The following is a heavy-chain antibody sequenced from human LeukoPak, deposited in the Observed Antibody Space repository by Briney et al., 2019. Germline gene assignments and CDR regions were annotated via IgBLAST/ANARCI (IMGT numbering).Heavy chain of an antibody. J-gene: IGHJ3*02. CDR1: GFTFSSYA. Sequence: GRSLRLSCAASGFTFSSYAMHWVRQAPGKGLEWVAVISYDGSNKYYADSVKGRFTISRDNSKNTLYLQMNSLGAEDTAVYYCARDQPRDAFDIWGQGTMVTVSS. V-gene: IGHV3-30-3*01. CDR2: ISYDGSNK. CDR3: ARDQPRDAFDI.